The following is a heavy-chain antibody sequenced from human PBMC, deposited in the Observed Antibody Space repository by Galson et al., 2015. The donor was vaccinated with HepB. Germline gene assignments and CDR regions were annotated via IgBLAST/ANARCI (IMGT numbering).Heavy chain of an antibody. CDR2: ISSSSSTI. CDR3: ARDWTRGDIVVVVAATYFDY. Sequence: SLRLSCAASGFTFSSYSMNWVRQAPGKGLEWVSYISSSSSTIYYADSVKGRFTISRDNAKNSLYLQMNSLRAEDTAVYYCARDWTRGDIVVVVAATYFDYWGQGTLVTVSS. J-gene: IGHJ4*02. D-gene: IGHD2-15*01. V-gene: IGHV3-48*01. CDR1: GFTFSSYS.